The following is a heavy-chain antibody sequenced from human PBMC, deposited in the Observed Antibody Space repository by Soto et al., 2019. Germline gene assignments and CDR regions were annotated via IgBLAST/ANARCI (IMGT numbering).Heavy chain of an antibody. Sequence: QVQLVESGGGVVQPGRSLRLSCAASGFTFSSYGMHWVRQAPGKGLEWVAVIWYDGSNKYYADSVKGRFTISRDNSKNTLYLQMNSLRAEDTAVYYCARDHYYGSGSYLRVDYYYYYMDVWGTGTTVTVSS. CDR2: IWYDGSNK. CDR3: ARDHYYGSGSYLRVDYYYYYMDV. V-gene: IGHV3-33*01. D-gene: IGHD3-10*01. J-gene: IGHJ6*03. CDR1: GFTFSSYG.